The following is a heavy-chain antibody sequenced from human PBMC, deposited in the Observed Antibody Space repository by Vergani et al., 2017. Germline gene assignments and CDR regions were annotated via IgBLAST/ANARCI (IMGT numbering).Heavy chain of an antibody. D-gene: IGHD6-6*01. J-gene: IGHJ4*02. CDR3: ATSRSAEPDY. CDR2: ISSSSDAI. CDR1: GFDFSAYS. Sequence: EVQLVESGGGLVKPGGSLRISCEASGFDFSAYSMNWVRQAPGKGLEWISYISSSSDAIYYADSLRGRFTVSRDNAQNSLFLQMNSLRAEDTAVYFCATSRSAEPDYWGQATLVAVSS. V-gene: IGHV3-48*01.